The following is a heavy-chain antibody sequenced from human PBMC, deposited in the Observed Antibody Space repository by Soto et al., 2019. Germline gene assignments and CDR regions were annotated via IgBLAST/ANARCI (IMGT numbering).Heavy chain of an antibody. CDR3: ARDRTDSGYYTNWLDP. V-gene: IGHV1-69*06. CDR1: GGTFGSDA. Sequence: SVKVSCKASGGTFGSDAITWVRQAPGQGLEWVGRIIPIFGTTNYAQNLQGRVTISADKSTLTSYMELHSLTSDDTALYYCARDRTDSGYYTNWLDPWGQGTQVPVSS. CDR2: IIPIFGTT. D-gene: IGHD3-22*01. J-gene: IGHJ5*02.